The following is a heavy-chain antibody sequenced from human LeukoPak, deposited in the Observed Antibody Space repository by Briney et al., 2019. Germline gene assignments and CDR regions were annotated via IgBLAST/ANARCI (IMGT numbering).Heavy chain of an antibody. D-gene: IGHD1-26*01. CDR2: IYSGGST. CDR1: GFTVSSNY. V-gene: IGHV3-66*01. J-gene: IGHJ4*02. Sequence: GGSLRLSCAASGFTVSSNYMSWVRQAPGKGLEWVSVIYSGGSTYYADSVKGRFTISRDNSKNTLYLQMNSLRAEDTAVYYCARERVGATSFDYWGQGTLVTVSS. CDR3: ARERVGATSFDY.